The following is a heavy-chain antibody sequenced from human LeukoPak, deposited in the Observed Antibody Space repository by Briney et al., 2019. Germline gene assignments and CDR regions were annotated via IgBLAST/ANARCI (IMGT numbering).Heavy chain of an antibody. V-gene: IGHV3-23*01. CDR1: GFIFDDYA. Sequence: GGSLRLSCAASGFIFDDYAMHWVRQAPGKGLEWVSAFSPSGGGTYYADSVKGRFTISRDNSKSTLYLQMNSLRAEDTAVYYCARALRIYYYFDYWGQGTLVTVSS. D-gene: IGHD1-26*01. CDR3: ARALRIYYYFDY. CDR2: FSPSGGGT. J-gene: IGHJ4*02.